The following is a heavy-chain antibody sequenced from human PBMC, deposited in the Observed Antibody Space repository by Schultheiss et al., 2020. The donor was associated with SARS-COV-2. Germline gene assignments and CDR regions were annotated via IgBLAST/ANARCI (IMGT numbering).Heavy chain of an antibody. CDR3: ARARRNYNGLGFFDY. CDR1: GYTFTSYG. CDR2: ISAYNGNT. J-gene: IGHJ4*02. Sequence: GESLKISCKASGYTFTSYGISWVRQAPGQGLEWMGWISAYNGNTNYAQKLQGRVTMTTDISTSTAYMELSSLRSEDTAVYYCARARRNYNGLGFFDYWGQGTLVTVSS. D-gene: IGHD5-24*01. V-gene: IGHV1-18*01.